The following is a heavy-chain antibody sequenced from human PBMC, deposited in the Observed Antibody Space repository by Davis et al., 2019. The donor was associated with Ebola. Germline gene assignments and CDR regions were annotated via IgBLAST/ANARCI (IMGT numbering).Heavy chain of an antibody. CDR2: ISYDGSRK. CDR3: ARDPSYQPQYHDC. D-gene: IGHD2-2*01. V-gene: IGHV3-30-3*01. J-gene: IGHJ4*02. Sequence: PGGSLRLSCAASGFTFSNYAMHWVRQAPGKGLEWVALISYDGSRKYYADSVKGRFTISRDNSENTLYLQMNSLRTEDTALYYCARDPSYQPQYHDCWGQGTLITVSS. CDR1: GFTFSNYA.